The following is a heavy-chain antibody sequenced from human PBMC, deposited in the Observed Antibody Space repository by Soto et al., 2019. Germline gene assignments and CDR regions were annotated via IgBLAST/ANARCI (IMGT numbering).Heavy chain of an antibody. CDR1: GGSISSSGYY. D-gene: IGHD3-10*01. Sequence: LSLTCTVSGGSISSSGYYWGWIRQPPGKGLEWIGSIYYSGSTYYNPSLKSRVTISVDTSKNQFSLKLSSVTAADTAVYYCASGASGRLWFDPWGQGTLVTVSS. CDR2: IYYSGST. CDR3: ASGASGRLWFDP. V-gene: IGHV4-39*01. J-gene: IGHJ5*02.